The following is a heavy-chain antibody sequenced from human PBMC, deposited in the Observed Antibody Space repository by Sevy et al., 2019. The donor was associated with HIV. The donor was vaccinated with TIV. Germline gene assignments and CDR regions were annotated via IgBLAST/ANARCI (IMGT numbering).Heavy chain of an antibody. D-gene: IGHD3-10*01. V-gene: IGHV1-18*01. CDR2: ISAYSGNT. CDR1: GYTFTIYG. J-gene: IGHJ4*02. Sequence: ASVKVSCKASGYTFTIYGISWVRQAPEQGLEWMGWISAYSGNTNYAQNLQGRVTMTTDTSTTTAYMELRSLRLDDTAVYYCARTSSYGSGNYFDYWGQGTLVTVSS. CDR3: ARTSSYGSGNYFDY.